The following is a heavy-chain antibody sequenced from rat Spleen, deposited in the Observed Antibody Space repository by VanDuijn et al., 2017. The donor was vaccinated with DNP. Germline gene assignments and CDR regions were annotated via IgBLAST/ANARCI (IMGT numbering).Heavy chain of an antibody. V-gene: IGHV5S10*01. J-gene: IGHJ2*01. CDR2: ITNSGGST. Sequence: EVQLVESGGGLVQPGRSLKLSCAASGFTFSDYNMAWVRQAPKKGLEWVASITNSGGSTYYRDSVKGRFTISRDNAKSTLYLQMDSLRSEDTATYYCTTDSYWGQGVMVTVSS. CDR1: GFTFSDYN. CDR3: TTDSY.